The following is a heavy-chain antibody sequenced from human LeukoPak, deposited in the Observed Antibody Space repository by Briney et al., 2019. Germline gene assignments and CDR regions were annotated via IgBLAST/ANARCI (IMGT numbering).Heavy chain of an antibody. V-gene: IGHV4-34*01. D-gene: IGHD2-15*01. CDR2: INHSGST. J-gene: IGHJ2*01. Sequence: KASETLYLTCAVYGGSFSGYYWSWIRQPPGKGLEWIGEINHSGSTNYNPSLKSRVTISVDTSKNQFSLKLSSVTAADTAVYYCAGRYCSGGSCYPTPNWYFDLWGRGTLVTVSS. CDR1: GGSFSGYY. CDR3: AGRYCSGGSCYPTPNWYFDL.